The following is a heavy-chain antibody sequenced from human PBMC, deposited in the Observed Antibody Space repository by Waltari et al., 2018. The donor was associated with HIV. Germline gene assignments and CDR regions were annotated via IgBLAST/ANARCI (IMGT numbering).Heavy chain of an antibody. D-gene: IGHD6-6*01. J-gene: IGHJ4*02. CDR2: ISPNSGGT. CDR3: ARAASSSTDFDY. V-gene: IGHV1-2*06. Sequence: QVQLVQSGAEVKTPGASVTVSCKASGYTFTGYYMHWVRQAPGQGLEWMGRISPNSGGTTYAQKFQGRVTMTRATSISTAYMELNRLRSDDTAVYYCARAASSSTDFDYWGQGTLVTVSS. CDR1: GYTFTGYY.